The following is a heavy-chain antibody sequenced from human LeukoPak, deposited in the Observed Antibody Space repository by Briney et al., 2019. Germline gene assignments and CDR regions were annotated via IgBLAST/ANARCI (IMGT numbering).Heavy chain of an antibody. D-gene: IGHD3-10*01. Sequence: SLRLSCAASGFTFDDYAMHWVRQAPGKGLEWVSGISWNSGSIGYADSVKGRFTISRDNAKNSLYLQMNSLRAEDTAVYYCANIYGSGSYQPPLDYWGQGTLVTVSS. V-gene: IGHV3-9*01. CDR2: ISWNSGSI. CDR1: GFTFDDYA. CDR3: ANIYGSGSYQPPLDY. J-gene: IGHJ4*02.